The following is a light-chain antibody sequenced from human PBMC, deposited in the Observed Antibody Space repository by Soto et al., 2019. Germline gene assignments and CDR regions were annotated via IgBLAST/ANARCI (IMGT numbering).Light chain of an antibody. Sequence: QSALTQPASVSGSPGQSITISCTGSSSDVGGYDYVCWYQQYPGKAPKLIIYAVTDRPSGVSNLFSGSKSGNTASLIISGLQAEDEADYYCSSYTTSSTVVVGGGTKVTVL. V-gene: IGLV2-14*03. J-gene: IGLJ2*01. CDR3: SSYTTSSTVV. CDR2: AVT. CDR1: SSDVGGYDY.